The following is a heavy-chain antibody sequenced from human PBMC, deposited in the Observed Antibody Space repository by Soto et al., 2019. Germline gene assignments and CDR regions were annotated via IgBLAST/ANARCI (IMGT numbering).Heavy chain of an antibody. CDR1: GGSFSGYY. V-gene: IGHV4-34*01. D-gene: IGHD1-26*01. CDR3: ARRIVGATYWFDP. Sequence: QVQLQQWGAGLLKPSETLSLTCAVYGGSFSGYYWSWIRQPPGKGLEWIGEINHSGSTNYNPSLKSRVTISEDTSKNQFSLKLSSVTAADTAVYYCARRIVGATYWFDPWGQGTLVTVSS. CDR2: INHSGST. J-gene: IGHJ5*02.